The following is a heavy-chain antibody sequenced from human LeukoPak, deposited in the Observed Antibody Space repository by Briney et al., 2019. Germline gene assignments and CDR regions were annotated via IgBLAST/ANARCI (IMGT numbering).Heavy chain of an antibody. D-gene: IGHD2-2*01. J-gene: IGHJ5*02. CDR1: GFTFSSYS. CDR3: AKDGGDSSTGGWFDP. Sequence: PGGSLRLSCAASGFTFSSYSMNWVRQAPGKGLEWVSSISSSSSYIYYADSVKGRFTISRDNAKNSLYLQMNSLRAEDTAVYYCAKDGGDSSTGGWFDPWGQGTLVTVSS. CDR2: ISSSSSYI. V-gene: IGHV3-21*01.